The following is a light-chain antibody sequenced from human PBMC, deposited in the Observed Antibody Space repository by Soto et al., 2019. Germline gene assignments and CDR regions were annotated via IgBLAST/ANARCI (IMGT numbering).Light chain of an antibody. Sequence: DIQMTKSPSTLPASGGDRVTITRRASQSFSSWLAWYQQKAGRAPKLLIYNASSLESRVPSRLSGSGSGTESTLTSSSLQPDYFATYYCHPYNSFPMFGQVTKVEI. CDR2: NAS. J-gene: IGKJ1*01. V-gene: IGKV1-5*03. CDR3: HPYNSFPM. CDR1: QSFSSW.